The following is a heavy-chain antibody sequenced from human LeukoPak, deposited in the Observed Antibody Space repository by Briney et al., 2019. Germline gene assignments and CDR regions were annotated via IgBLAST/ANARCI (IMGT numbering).Heavy chain of an antibody. CDR3: ARANAN. Sequence: SETLSLTCTVSGGSINSYYGSWIRQPPGKGMEWIGYISYSGSTNYNPSLKSRVPISLDNSKNQFFLRLSSVTAADTARFYFARANANWGQGTLVTVSS. V-gene: IGHV4-59*01. CDR2: ISYSGST. J-gene: IGHJ4*02. CDR1: GGSINSYY.